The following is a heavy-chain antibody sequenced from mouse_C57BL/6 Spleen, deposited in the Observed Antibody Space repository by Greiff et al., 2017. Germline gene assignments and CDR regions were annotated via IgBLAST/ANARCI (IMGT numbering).Heavy chain of an antibody. Sequence: QVQLQQPGAELVRPGSSVKLSCKASGYTFTSYWMHWVKQRPIQGLEWIGNIDPSDSETHYNQKFKDKATLTVDKSSSTAYMQLSSLTSEDSAVYDCARWGSGYGFAYWGQGTLVTVSA. V-gene: IGHV1-52*01. D-gene: IGHD3-2*02. CDR2: IDPSDSET. CDR3: ARWGSGYGFAY. CDR1: GYTFTSYW. J-gene: IGHJ3*01.